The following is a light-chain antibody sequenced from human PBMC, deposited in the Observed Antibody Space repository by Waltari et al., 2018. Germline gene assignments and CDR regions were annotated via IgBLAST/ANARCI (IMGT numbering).Light chain of an antibody. CDR3: QQAYGFLFT. CDR1: QDISSW. V-gene: IGKV1-12*01. Sequence: DIQLTQSPSSVSASIGDRVTITCRASQDISSWLAWYQQKPGKAPRFLIYAASSLQSGGPSRFTGSGSGTDFTLTISSLQPEDFATYYCQQAYGFLFTFGQGTTVDI. CDR2: AAS. J-gene: IGKJ1*01.